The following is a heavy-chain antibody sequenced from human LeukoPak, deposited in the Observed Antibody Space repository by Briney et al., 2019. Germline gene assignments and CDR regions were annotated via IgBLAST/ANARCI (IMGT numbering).Heavy chain of an antibody. V-gene: IGHV3-23*01. CDR3: AREVDI. CDR2: ISGSGAMT. CDR1: GFRFSSYA. J-gene: IGHJ3*02. Sequence: GGSLRLSCAASGFRFSSYAMNWVRQTPGKGLEWVSRISGSGAMTYYADSVKGRFTISRDNAKNSLYLQMNSLRAEDTAVYYCAREVDIWGQGTMVTVSS.